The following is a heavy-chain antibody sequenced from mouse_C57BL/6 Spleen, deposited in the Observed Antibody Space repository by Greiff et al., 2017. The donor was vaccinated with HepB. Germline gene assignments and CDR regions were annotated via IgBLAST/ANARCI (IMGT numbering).Heavy chain of an antibody. J-gene: IGHJ4*01. CDR3: AMRLGSTTVVGYAMDY. CDR2: ISSGSSTI. D-gene: IGHD1-1*01. CDR1: GFTFSDYG. Sequence: EVQGVESGGGLVKPGGSLKLSCAASGFTFSDYGMHWVRQAPEKGLEWVAYISSGSSTIYYADTVKGRFTISRDNAKNTLFLQMTRLRSGDTAMYYCAMRLGSTTVVGYAMDYWGQGTSVTVSS. V-gene: IGHV5-17*01.